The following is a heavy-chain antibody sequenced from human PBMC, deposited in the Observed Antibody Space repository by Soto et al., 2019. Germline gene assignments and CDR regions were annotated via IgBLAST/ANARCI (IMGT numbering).Heavy chain of an antibody. CDR2: IYSGGSS. CDR3: ASCSMITFGGVLVDDAFDM. V-gene: IGHV3-53*01. J-gene: IGHJ3*02. D-gene: IGHD3-16*02. CDR1: GFTVSSNY. Sequence: EVQLVESGGGLIQPGGSLRLSCAASGFTVSSNYMSWVRQTPGKGLEWVSIIYSGGSSYYADSVKGRFTISRDNSKNTLYLQMNSLRAEDTAVYYCASCSMITFGGVLVDDAFDMWGQGTMVSVSS.